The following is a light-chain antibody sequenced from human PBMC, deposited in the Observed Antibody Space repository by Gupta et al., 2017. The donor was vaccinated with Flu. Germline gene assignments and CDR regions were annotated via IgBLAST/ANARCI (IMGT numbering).Light chain of an antibody. CDR1: QGVSNY. J-gene: IGKJ4*01. Sequence: PSSPSASVGDAVTITSRARQGVSNYLAWYQQKPGKVPNLLIYAASTRHSGIPSRFSGSGSGTDFTLTISSLQPEDVATYYCQKYDNAPLTFGGGTKVEIK. V-gene: IGKV1-27*01. CDR2: AAS. CDR3: QKYDNAPLT.